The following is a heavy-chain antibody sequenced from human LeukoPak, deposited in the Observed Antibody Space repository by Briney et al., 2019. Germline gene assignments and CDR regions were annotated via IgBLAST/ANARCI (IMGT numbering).Heavy chain of an antibody. V-gene: IGHV3-21*01. Sequence: GGSLRLSCAASGFTFSSYSMNWVRQAPGKGLEWVSSISSSSSYIYYADSVKGRFTISRDNAKNSLYLQMNSLRAEDTAVYYCVSPYDPSDAFDIWGQGTMVTVSS. D-gene: IGHD3-22*01. J-gene: IGHJ3*02. CDR1: GFTFSSYS. CDR3: VSPYDPSDAFDI. CDR2: ISSSSSYI.